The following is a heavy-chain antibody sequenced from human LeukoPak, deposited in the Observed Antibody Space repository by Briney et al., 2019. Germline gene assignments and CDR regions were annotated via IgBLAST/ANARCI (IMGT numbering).Heavy chain of an antibody. J-gene: IGHJ5*02. CDR1: GFTFDDYG. D-gene: IGHD4-17*01. Sequence: GGSLRLSCAASGFTFDDYGMSWVRQAPGKGLEWVSGINWNGGSTGYADSVKGRFTISRDNTKNSLYLQMNSLRAEDTAVYYCARATTVTTRNWFDPWGQGTLVTVSS. CDR2: INWNGGST. V-gene: IGHV3-20*04. CDR3: ARATTVTTRNWFDP.